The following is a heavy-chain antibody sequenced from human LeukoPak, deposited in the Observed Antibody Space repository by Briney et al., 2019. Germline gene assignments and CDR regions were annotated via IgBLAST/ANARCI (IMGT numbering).Heavy chain of an antibody. J-gene: IGHJ3*02. V-gene: IGHV3-23*01. D-gene: IGHD1-26*01. CDR3: AKDHKKEKWELRVLDACDI. Sequence: GGSLRLSCVASGFNFRTYAMSWVRQAPGKGLDWVSSMSGSGGGGENTFYADSVKGRFTISRNNSGNTLYLQMTSLRVDDTAVYYCAKDHKKEKWELRVLDACDIWGRGTRVTVSS. CDR1: GFNFRTYA. CDR2: MSGSGGGGENT.